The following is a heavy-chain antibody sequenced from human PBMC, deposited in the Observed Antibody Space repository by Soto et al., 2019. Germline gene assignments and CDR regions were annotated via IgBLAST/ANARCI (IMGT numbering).Heavy chain of an antibody. CDR2: INHSGST. J-gene: IGHJ6*02. D-gene: IGHD2-2*01. Sequence: SETLSLTCAVYGGSFSGYYWSWIRQPPGKGLEWIGEINHSGSTNYNPSLKSRVTISLDTSKNQFSLKLSSVTAADTAVYYCARGGDIVVVYGMDVWGQGTTVTVSS. CDR1: GGSFSGYY. CDR3: ARGGDIVVVYGMDV. V-gene: IGHV4-34*01.